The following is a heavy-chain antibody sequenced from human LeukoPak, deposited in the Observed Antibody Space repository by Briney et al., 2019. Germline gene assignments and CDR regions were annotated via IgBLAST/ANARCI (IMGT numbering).Heavy chain of an antibody. D-gene: IGHD3-22*01. V-gene: IGHV3-74*01. CDR3: ARVGYYDSIFYFDY. CDR1: AFTFSNYW. CDR2: INSDGSST. J-gene: IGHJ4*02. Sequence: GGSLRLSCAASAFTFSNYWMHWVRQAPGKGLVWVSRINSDGSSTSYADSVKGRFTISRDNAKNTLYLQMNSLRAEDTAVYYCARVGYYDSIFYFDYWGQGTLVTVSS.